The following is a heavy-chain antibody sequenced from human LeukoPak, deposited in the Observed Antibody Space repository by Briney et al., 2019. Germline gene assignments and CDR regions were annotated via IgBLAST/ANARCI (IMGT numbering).Heavy chain of an antibody. CDR3: VRDPSGSGFAFDT. CDR1: GFIFSNDA. J-gene: IGHJ4*02. V-gene: IGHV3-33*01. D-gene: IGHD1-1*01. Sequence: GGSLRLSCAASGFIFSNDAMHWVRQAPGKGLEWVAFIWFDGSNKHYADSVKGRFTISRDNSEDTLYLQMNSLRAEDTAVYYCVRDPSGSGFAFDTWGQGALVTVSS. CDR2: IWFDGSNK.